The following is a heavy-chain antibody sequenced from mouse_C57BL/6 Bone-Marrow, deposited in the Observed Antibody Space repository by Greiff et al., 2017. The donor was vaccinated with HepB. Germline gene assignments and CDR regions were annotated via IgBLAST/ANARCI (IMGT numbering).Heavy chain of an antibody. CDR2: IWSGGST. V-gene: IGHV2-2*01. D-gene: IGHD5-5*01. Sequence: VKLVESGPGLVQPSQSLSITCTVSGFSLTSYGVHWVRQSPGKGLEWLGVIWSGGSTDYNAAFISRLSISKDNSKSQVFFKMNSLQADDTAIYYCARGSPRLPADPGFAYWGQGTLVTVSA. CDR1: GFSLTSYG. J-gene: IGHJ3*01. CDR3: ARGSPRLPADPGFAY.